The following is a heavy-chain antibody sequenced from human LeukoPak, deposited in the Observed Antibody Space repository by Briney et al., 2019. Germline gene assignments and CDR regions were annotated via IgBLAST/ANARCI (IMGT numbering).Heavy chain of an antibody. CDR2: IYYSGST. D-gene: IGHD1-20*01. Sequence: SETLSLTCTVSGGSISSYYWSWIRQPPGRGLEWIGYIYYSGSTNYNPSLKSRVTISVDTSKNQFSLKLSSVTAADTAVYYCASSGSDRYNWNPQSATFDYWGQGTLVTVSS. CDR3: ASSGSDRYNWNPQSATFDY. V-gene: IGHV4-59*01. J-gene: IGHJ4*02. CDR1: GGSISSYY.